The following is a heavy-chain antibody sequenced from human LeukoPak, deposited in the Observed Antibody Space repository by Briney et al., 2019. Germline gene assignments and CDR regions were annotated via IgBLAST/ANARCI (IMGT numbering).Heavy chain of an antibody. CDR1: GGSFSGYY. V-gene: IGHV4-34*01. CDR2: INHSGST. Sequence: SETLSLTCAVYGGSFSGYYWSWIRQPPGKGLEWIGEINHSGSTNYNPSLKSRVTISVDTSKNQFSLKLSSVTAADTAVYYCARDVLLRFGELSSHDAFDIWGQGTMVTVSS. CDR3: ARDVLLRFGELSSHDAFDI. J-gene: IGHJ3*02. D-gene: IGHD3-10*01.